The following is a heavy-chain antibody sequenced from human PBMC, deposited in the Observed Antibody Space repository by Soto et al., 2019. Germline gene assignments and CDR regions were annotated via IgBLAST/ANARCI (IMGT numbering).Heavy chain of an antibody. CDR1: EYTLTIFN. CDR2: MNPKSGIT. Sequence: QVQLVQSGAEVKKPGASVKVSCRPSEYTLTIFNITCGGQAPEQGFDNLGWMNPKSGITGNEKKFQGRVTMTRDTSMSTAYMELSSLRSEDTAVYYCARGIKYGDYSRWFAPWGPGTLGTVSS. CDR3: ARGIKYGDYSRWFAP. D-gene: IGHD4-17*01. J-gene: IGHJ5*02. V-gene: IGHV1-8*01.